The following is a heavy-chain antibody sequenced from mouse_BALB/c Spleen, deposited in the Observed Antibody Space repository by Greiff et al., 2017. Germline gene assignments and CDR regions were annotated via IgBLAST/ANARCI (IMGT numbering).Heavy chain of an antibody. D-gene: IGHD3-2*02. CDR3: ARNWDLRLRNWFAY. CDR1: GFSLSRYS. J-gene: IGHJ3*01. CDR2: IWGGGST. Sequence: VKLMESGPGLVAPSQSLSITCTVSGFSLSRYSVHWVRQPPGKGLEWLGMIWGGGSTDYNSALKSRLSISKDNSKSQVFLKMNSLQTDDTSMYYCARNWDLRLRNWFAYWGQGTLVTVSA. V-gene: IGHV2-6-4*01.